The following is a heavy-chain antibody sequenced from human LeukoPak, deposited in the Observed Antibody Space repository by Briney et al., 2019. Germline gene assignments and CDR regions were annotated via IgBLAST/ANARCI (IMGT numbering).Heavy chain of an antibody. J-gene: IGHJ4*02. Sequence: GGSLRLSCAASQFTFSSYWMNWVRQAPGKGLEWVSYIGGSGSTIYYADSVKGRFTISRDNAKNSLYLQMNSLRAEDTAVYYCARDVLSSSWQEYWGQGTLVTVSS. V-gene: IGHV3-48*04. D-gene: IGHD6-13*01. CDR1: QFTFSSYW. CDR3: ARDVLSSSWQEY. CDR2: IGGSGSTI.